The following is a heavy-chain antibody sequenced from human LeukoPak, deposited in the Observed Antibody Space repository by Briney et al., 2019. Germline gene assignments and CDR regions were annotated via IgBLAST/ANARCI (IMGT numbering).Heavy chain of an antibody. CDR2: INTNTGNP. CDR1: GYTFTSYA. J-gene: IGHJ4*02. V-gene: IGHV7-4-1*02. CDR3: ARLGYDFWSGYQYYFDY. D-gene: IGHD3-3*01. Sequence: ASVKVSCKASGYTFTSYAMSWVRQAPGQGLEWMGWINTNTGNPTYAQGFTGRFVFSLDTSVSTAYLQISSLKAEDTAVYYCARLGYDFWSGYQYYFDYWGQGTLVTVSS.